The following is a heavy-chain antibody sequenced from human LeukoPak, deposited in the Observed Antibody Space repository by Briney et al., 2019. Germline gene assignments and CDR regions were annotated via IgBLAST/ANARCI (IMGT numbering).Heavy chain of an antibody. CDR1: GFPVSSNY. D-gene: IGHD2-2*01. J-gene: IGHJ4*02. Sequence: GGSLRLSCAASGFPVSSNYMSWVRQAPGKGLEWVSAISGSGGSTYYADSVKRGFTISRDNSKNTLYLQMNSLRDEDTAVYYCAKDLGGDSSSTSCAKGLWGQGTLVTVSS. CDR3: AKDLGGDSSSTSCAKGL. CDR2: ISGSGGST. V-gene: IGHV3-23*01.